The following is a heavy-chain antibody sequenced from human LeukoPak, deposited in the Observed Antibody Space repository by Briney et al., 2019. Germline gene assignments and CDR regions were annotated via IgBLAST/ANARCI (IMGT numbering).Heavy chain of an antibody. CDR2: ISYDGSNK. D-gene: IGHD6-13*01. J-gene: IGHJ4*02. Sequence: PGGSLRLSCAASGFIFSSYAMHWVRQAPGKGLEWVAVISYDGSNKYYADSVKGRFTISRDNSKNTLYLQMNSLRAEDTAVYYCARDIAAVGDYWGQGTLVTVSS. CDR1: GFIFSSYA. V-gene: IGHV3-30-3*01. CDR3: ARDIAAVGDY.